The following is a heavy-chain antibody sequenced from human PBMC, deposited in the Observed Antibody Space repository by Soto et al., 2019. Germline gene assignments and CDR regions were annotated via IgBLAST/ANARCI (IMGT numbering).Heavy chain of an antibody. V-gene: IGHV4-31*03. D-gene: IGHD3-10*01. CDR2: IYYSGST. J-gene: IGHJ6*03. CDR1: GGSISSGGYY. Sequence: SETLSLTCTVSGGSISSGGYYWSWIRQHPGKGLEWIGYIYYSGSTYYNPSLKSRVTISVDTSKNQFSLKLSSVTAADTAVYYCARTMVRGVIIGRHYYYMDVWGKGTTVTVSS. CDR3: ARTMVRGVIIGRHYYYMDV.